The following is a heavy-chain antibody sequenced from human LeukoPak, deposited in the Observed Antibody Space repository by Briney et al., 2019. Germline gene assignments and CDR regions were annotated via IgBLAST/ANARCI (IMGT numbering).Heavy chain of an antibody. J-gene: IGHJ6*03. CDR2: ISSSGSTI. D-gene: IGHD6-13*01. CDR1: GFTFSSYE. Sequence: GGSLRLSCAASGFTFSSYEMNWVRQAPGKGLEWVSYISSSGSTIYCADSVKGRFTISRDNAKNSLYLQMNSLRAEDTAVYYCARAIAGRYYYYYYYMDVWGKGTTVTVSS. CDR3: ARAIAGRYYYYYYYMDV. V-gene: IGHV3-48*03.